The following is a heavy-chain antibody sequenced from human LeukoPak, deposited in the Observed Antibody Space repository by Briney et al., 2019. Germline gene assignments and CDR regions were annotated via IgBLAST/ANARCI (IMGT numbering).Heavy chain of an antibody. D-gene: IGHD5-12*01. CDR1: GGSISSGGYS. V-gene: IGHV4-30-2*01. CDR2: IYHSGST. J-gene: IGHJ6*02. CDR3: ARSYSGYDQREDYYYYYGMDV. Sequence: PSETLSLTCAVSGGSISSGGYSWSWIRQPPGKGLEWIGYIYHSGSTYYNPSLKSRVTISVDRSKNQFSLKLSSVTAADTAVYYCARSYSGYDQREDYYYYYGMDVWGQGTTVTVSS.